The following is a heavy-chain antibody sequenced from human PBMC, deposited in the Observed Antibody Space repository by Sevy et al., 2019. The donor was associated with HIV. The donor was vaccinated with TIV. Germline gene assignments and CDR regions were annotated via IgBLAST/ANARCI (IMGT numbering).Heavy chain of an antibody. J-gene: IGHJ6*02. D-gene: IGHD2-8*02. V-gene: IGHV3-15*01. CDR2: IKSKADGGTT. Sequence: GGSLRLSCAASGFTLTYAWMSWVRQAPGKGLEWVGRIKSKADGGTTDYAAPVKGRFTISRDDSKNTLYLQMNSLKTEDTAVYYCATDPIIVLLVTDGMDVWGQGTTVTVSS. CDR1: GFTLTYAW. CDR3: ATDPIIVLLVTDGMDV.